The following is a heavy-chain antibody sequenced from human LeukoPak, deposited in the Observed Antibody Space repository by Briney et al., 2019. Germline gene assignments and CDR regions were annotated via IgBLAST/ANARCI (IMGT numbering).Heavy chain of an antibody. CDR2: IRYDGSNK. D-gene: IGHD5-12*01. J-gene: IGHJ4*02. CDR1: GFTFSSYG. CDR3: AKPKIRDIVATIKGSPFDY. V-gene: IGHV3-30*02. Sequence: PGGSLRLSCAASGFTFSSYGMHWVRQAPGKGLEWVAFIRYDGSNKYYADSVKGRFTISRDNSKNTLYLQMNSLRAEDTAVYYCAKPKIRDIVATIKGSPFDYWGQGTLVTVSS.